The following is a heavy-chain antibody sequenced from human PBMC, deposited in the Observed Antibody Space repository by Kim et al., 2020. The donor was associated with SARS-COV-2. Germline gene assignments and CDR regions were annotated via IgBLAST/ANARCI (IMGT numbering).Heavy chain of an antibody. D-gene: IGHD1-26*01. V-gene: IGHV4-34*01. J-gene: IGHJ6*02. CDR2: INHSGST. Sequence: SETLSLTCAVYGGSFSGYYWSWIRQPPGKGLEWIGEINHSGSTNYNPSLKSRVTISVDTSKNQFSLKLSSVTAADTAVYYCRRSGRYYYYYYGMDVWGQGTTVTVSS. CDR1: GGSFSGYY. CDR3: RRSGRYYYYYYGMDV.